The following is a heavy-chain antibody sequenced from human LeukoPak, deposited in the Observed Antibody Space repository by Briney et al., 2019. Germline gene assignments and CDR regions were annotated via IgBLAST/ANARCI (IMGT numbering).Heavy chain of an antibody. J-gene: IGHJ4*02. Sequence: GSLRLSCAASGFTFSNAWMSWIRQPPGKGLEWIGEINHSGSTNYNPSLKSRVTISVDTSKNQFSLKLSSVTAADTAVYYCARGRRDGYNYGIVDYWGQGTLVTVSS. D-gene: IGHD5-24*01. CDR2: INHSGST. CDR1: GFTFSNAW. CDR3: ARGRRDGYNYGIVDY. V-gene: IGHV4-34*01.